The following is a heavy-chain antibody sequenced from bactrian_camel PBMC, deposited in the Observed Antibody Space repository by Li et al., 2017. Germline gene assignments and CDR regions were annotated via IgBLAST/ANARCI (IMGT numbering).Heavy chain of an antibody. J-gene: IGHJ6*01. V-gene: IGHV3S53*01. D-gene: IGHD3*01. CDR2: IDSAGPT. CDR1: ENSVFTGC. CDR3: AADFNYCSASPDFGF. Sequence: HVQLVESGGGSVQAGGSLRLSCAAFENSVFTGCMGWFRLRPGKEREGVAVIDSAGPTDYADSVKGRVTISQDDAKKTLFLQMNSLKPDDTAIYYCAADFNYCSASPDFGFWGQGTQVTVS.